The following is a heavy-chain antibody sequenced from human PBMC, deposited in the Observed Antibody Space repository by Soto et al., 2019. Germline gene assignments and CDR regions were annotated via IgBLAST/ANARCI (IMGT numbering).Heavy chain of an antibody. CDR3: ARQKAWTGEGSSLYAPGMDV. V-gene: IGHV3-11*01. D-gene: IGHD4-17*01. J-gene: IGHJ6*02. CDR2: ISSSGSTI. CDR1: GFTFSDSY. Sequence: QVQLVESGGDLVKPGGSLRLSCAASGFTFSDSYMSWIRQAPGKGLEWLSYISSSGSTIYYADSVKGRFTISRDNAKNSLYLQTSSLRAEDTAVYYGARQKAWTGEGSSLYAPGMDVWGQGTRVTVSS.